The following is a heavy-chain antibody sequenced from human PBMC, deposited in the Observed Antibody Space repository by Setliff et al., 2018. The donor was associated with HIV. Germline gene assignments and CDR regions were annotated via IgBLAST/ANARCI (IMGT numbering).Heavy chain of an antibody. CDR1: GGTFSSYG. J-gene: IGHJ6*03. D-gene: IGHD6-19*01. CDR3: ARGESIAVAYYHYYYMDV. V-gene: IGHV1-69*13. Sequence: ASVKVSCKASGGTFSSYGISWARQAPGQGLEWMGGIIPIFGTANYAQKFQGRVTITADESTSTAYMELSSLRSEDTAVYYCARGESIAVAYYHYYYMDVWGKGTTVTVSS. CDR2: IIPIFGTA.